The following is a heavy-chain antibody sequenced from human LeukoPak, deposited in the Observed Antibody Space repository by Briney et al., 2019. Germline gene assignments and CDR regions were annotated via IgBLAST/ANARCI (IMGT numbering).Heavy chain of an antibody. D-gene: IGHD3-22*01. CDR2: ISSSSSFR. CDR1: GFNFSSYS. Sequence: GGSLRLSXAASGFNFSSYSMNWVRQAPGKGLEWVSSISSSSSFRYYADSVKGRFTISRDNAKNSLYLQMNSLRAEDTAVYYCARESSGYFYWGQGTLVTVSS. J-gene: IGHJ4*02. CDR3: ARESSGYFY. V-gene: IGHV3-21*01.